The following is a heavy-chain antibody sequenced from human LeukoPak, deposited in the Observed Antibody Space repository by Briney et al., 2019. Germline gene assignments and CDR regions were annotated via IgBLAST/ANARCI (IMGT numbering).Heavy chain of an antibody. CDR1: GFTFSNYE. D-gene: IGHD3-22*01. Sequence: PGGSLRLSCAASGFTFSNYEMNWVRQAPGKGLEWVSYISSSGSIYYADSVEGRFTISRDNAKNSLYLQMNSLRAEDTAIYYCASTNYYDSSGFSNWFDPWGQGTLVTVSS. J-gene: IGHJ5*02. CDR3: ASTNYYDSSGFSNWFDP. CDR2: ISSSGSI. V-gene: IGHV3-48*03.